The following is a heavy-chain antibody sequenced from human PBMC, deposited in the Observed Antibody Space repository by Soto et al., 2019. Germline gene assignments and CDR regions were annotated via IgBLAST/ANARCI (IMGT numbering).Heavy chain of an antibody. V-gene: IGHV6-1*01. CDR1: GDSVSSNSAA. D-gene: IGHD6-19*01. CDR3: ARADSSGWYPYYYYGMEV. J-gene: IGHJ6*02. Sequence: SQTLSLTCAISGDSVSSNSAAWNWIRQSPSRGLEWLGRTYYRSEWYNDYAVSVKSRITINPDTSKNQFSLQLNSVTPEDTAVYYCARADSSGWYPYYYYGMEVWGQGTTVTVYS. CDR2: TYYRSEWYN.